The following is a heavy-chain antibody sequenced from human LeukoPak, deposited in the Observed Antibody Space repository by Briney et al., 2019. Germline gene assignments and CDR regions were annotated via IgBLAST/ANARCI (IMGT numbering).Heavy chain of an antibody. V-gene: IGHV4-59*01. J-gene: IGHJ5*02. Sequence: PSETLSLTCTVSGGSISSYYWSWIRQPPGKGLEWIGYIYYSGSTNYNPSLKSRVTISVDTSKNQFSLKLSSVTAADTAVYYCARTIPYYDILTGYYTSNTNWFDPWGQGTLVTVSS. CDR2: IYYSGST. CDR1: GGSISSYY. D-gene: IGHD3-9*01. CDR3: ARTIPYYDILTGYYTSNTNWFDP.